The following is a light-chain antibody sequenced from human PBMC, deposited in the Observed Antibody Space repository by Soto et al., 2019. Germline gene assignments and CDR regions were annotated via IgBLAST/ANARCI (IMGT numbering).Light chain of an antibody. CDR1: SSDIGAYNY. CDR2: DVS. J-gene: IGLJ2*01. CDR3: SSLTTSSTVV. Sequence: QSALTQPASVSGSPGQSITISCSGTSSDIGAYNYVSWYRQHPGKAPKLMIYDVSNRPSGVSNRFSGSKSGNTASLTISGLRAEDEADYYCSSLTTSSTVVFGGGTKVTVL. V-gene: IGLV2-14*03.